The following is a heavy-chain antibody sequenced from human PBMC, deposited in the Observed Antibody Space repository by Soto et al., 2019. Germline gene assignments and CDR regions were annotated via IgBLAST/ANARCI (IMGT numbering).Heavy chain of an antibody. Sequence: QLLESGGGLVQPGGSLRLSCVASGFTFSNYAMSWVRQAPGKGLEWVSGISGSGVYTYYADSVKGRFTIPRDISKSTVYLQMNSRRAEDTAVYYCATETVTTSAFDIWGQGTVVTVSS. V-gene: IGHV3-23*01. CDR3: ATETVTTSAFDI. J-gene: IGHJ3*02. CDR2: ISGSGVYT. D-gene: IGHD4-4*01. CDR1: GFTFSNYA.